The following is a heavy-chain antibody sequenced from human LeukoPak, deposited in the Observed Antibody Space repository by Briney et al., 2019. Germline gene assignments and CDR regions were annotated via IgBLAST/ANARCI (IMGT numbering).Heavy chain of an antibody. Sequence: PGGSLRLSSAASGFTFSSYAMSWVRQAPGKGLEWVSTISSSGGGTYYADSVKGRFTISRDNSKNSLYLQMNSLRAGDTAVYYCAKALVRGVISYFDYWGQGILVTVSS. CDR3: AKALVRGVISYFDY. CDR2: ISSSGGGT. CDR1: GFTFSSYA. D-gene: IGHD3-10*01. V-gene: IGHV3-23*01. J-gene: IGHJ4*02.